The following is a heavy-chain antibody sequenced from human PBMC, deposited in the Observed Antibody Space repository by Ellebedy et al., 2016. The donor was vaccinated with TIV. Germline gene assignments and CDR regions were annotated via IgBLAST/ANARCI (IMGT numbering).Heavy chain of an antibody. CDR3: AGGYSSGWTDY. CDR1: DNYFRGFC. J-gene: IGHJ4*02. Sequence: MPSETLSLTCAVYDNYFRGFCWAWIRQPLGGGLEWIAEIHQSGATHSNPSLQSRVTLSVDTSKDQFSLRLSSVTAADTAVYYCAGGYSSGWTDYWGQGTLVTVSS. D-gene: IGHD6-19*01. CDR2: IHQSGAT. V-gene: IGHV4-34*01.